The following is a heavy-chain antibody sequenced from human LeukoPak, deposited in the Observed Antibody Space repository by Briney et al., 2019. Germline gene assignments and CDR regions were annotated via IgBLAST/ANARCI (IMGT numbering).Heavy chain of an antibody. CDR1: GYTFTSYA. CDR3: ARDWSYDILTGPSTFDY. Sequence: ASVKVSCKASGYTFTSYAMHWVRQAPGQRLEWMGWINAGNGNTKYSQKFQGRVTITRDTSASTAYMELSSLRSEDTAVYYCARDWSYDILTGPSTFDYWGLGTLVTVSS. D-gene: IGHD3-9*01. CDR2: INAGNGNT. V-gene: IGHV1-3*01. J-gene: IGHJ4*02.